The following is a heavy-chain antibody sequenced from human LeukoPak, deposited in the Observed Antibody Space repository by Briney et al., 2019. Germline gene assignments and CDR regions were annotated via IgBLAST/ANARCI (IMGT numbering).Heavy chain of an antibody. J-gene: IGHJ6*02. CDR3: ANGPPTIFVVVIMSNYYGMDD. CDR1: GYTFTDYY. Sequence: ASVKVSCKASGYTFTDYYMHWVRQAPGQGLEWMGWINPNSGGTNYAQKFQGRVTMTRDTSISTANMELSRLRSDDTAVYYCANGPPTIFVVVIMSNYYGMDDWGQGTTVTVSS. D-gene: IGHD3-3*01. CDR2: INPNSGGT. V-gene: IGHV1-2*02.